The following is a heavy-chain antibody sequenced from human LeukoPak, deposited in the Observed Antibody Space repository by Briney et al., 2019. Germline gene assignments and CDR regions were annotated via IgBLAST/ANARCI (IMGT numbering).Heavy chain of an antibody. V-gene: IGHV3-21*01. CDR1: GFTFSSYS. J-gene: IGHJ4*02. Sequence: GGSLRLSCAASGFTFSSYSMNWVRQAPGKGLEWVSSISSSSSYIYYADSVKGRFTISRDNAKNSLHLQMNSLRAEDTAVYYCAKQSAGSAAWYSLHYDFRGQGTLVTVSS. D-gene: IGHD3-22*01. CDR3: AKQSAGSAAWYSLHYDF. CDR2: ISSSSSYI.